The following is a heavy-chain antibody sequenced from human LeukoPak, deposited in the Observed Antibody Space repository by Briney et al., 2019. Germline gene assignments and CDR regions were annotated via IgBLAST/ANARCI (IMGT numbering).Heavy chain of an antibody. CDR1: GGPISSYY. V-gene: IGHV4-59*08. D-gene: IGHD6-13*01. Sequence: SETLSLTCTVSGGPISSYYWSWIRQPPGKGLEWIGYIYNSGSTKYNPSLKSRATISVDTSKNQFSLNLSSVTAADTAMYYCARHTVAAAGYGMDVWGQGTTVTVSS. CDR3: ARHTVAAAGYGMDV. CDR2: IYNSGST. J-gene: IGHJ6*02.